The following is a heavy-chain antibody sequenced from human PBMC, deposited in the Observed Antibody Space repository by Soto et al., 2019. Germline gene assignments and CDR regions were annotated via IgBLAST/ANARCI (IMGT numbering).Heavy chain of an antibody. Sequence: QVQLVQSGAEVKKPGSAVKVSCKDSGGTFSTYSMFWVRQAPGQGLEWMGRIIPMLGISNYAQKFQGRLTMSADNTTGTAYMELSSLRSEDTALYSWTIGCWSGEGFDIWGQGTMVTVSS. CDR2: IIPMLGIS. V-gene: IGHV1-69*02. CDR1: GGTFSTYS. J-gene: IGHJ3*02. CDR3: TIGCWSGEGFDI. D-gene: IGHD6-19*01.